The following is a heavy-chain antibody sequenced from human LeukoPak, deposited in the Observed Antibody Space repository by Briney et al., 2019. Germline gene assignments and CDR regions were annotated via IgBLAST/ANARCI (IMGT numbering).Heavy chain of an antibody. CDR2: MSSSDDGR. Sequence: PGGSLRLSCAASGFTFSSYSMNWVRQAPGKGLEWVSAMSSSDDGRYYAASVRGRFTISRDTSRSTLYLQMNSLRAEDAAVYYCAKAPVTSCRGAFCYPFDHWGQGTLVTVSS. D-gene: IGHD2-15*01. CDR1: GFTFSSYS. V-gene: IGHV3-23*01. J-gene: IGHJ4*02. CDR3: AKAPVTSCRGAFCYPFDH.